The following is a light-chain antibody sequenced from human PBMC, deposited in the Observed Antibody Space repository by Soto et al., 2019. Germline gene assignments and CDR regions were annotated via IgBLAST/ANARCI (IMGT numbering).Light chain of an antibody. J-gene: IGKJ3*01. CDR2: GAS. Sequence: EIVLTQSPATLSLSPGERATLSCRASQYVSSFLAWYQQKPGQAPRLLFYGASSRATGIPDRFSGSGSGTDFTLTISRLEPEDFAVYYCQQYGSSPFTFGPGTKVDI. V-gene: IGKV3-20*01. CDR3: QQYGSSPFT. CDR1: QYVSSF.